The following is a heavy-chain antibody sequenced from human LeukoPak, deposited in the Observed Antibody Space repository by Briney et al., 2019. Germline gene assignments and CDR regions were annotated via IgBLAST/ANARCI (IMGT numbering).Heavy chain of an antibody. CDR3: ASHTRGYSGYLSYY. V-gene: IGHV3-74*01. CDR1: GFTFSSSW. Sequence: GGSLRLSCAASGFTFSSSWMDWVRQAPGKGLVWVPHINSDGSTTNYADSVKGRFTISRDNAKNTLYLQMNSLRAEDTAVYYCASHTRGYSGYLSYYWGQGTLVTVSS. CDR2: INSDGSTT. J-gene: IGHJ4*02. D-gene: IGHD5-12*01.